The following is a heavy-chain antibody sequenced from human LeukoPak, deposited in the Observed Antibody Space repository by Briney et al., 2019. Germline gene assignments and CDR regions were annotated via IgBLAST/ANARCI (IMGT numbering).Heavy chain of an antibody. V-gene: IGHV5-51*01. J-gene: IGHJ4*02. CDR3: ARRDYDILTGYYKGPFDY. D-gene: IGHD3-9*01. Sequence: GESLKISCKGSGYSFTSYWIGWVRQMPGKGLERMGIIYPGDSDTRYSPSFQGQVTISADKSISTAYLQLSSLKASDTAMYYCARRDYDILTGYYKGPFDYWGQGTLVTVSS. CDR2: IYPGDSDT. CDR1: GYSFTSYW.